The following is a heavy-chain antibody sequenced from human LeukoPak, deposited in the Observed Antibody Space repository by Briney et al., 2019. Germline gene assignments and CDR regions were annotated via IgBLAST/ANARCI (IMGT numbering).Heavy chain of an antibody. CDR1: GFTFNTYG. CDR2: IWYDGSNK. V-gene: IGHV3-33*01. Sequence: QPGRSLRLSCIASGFTFNTYGMHWVRQAPGKGLEWVAVIWYDGSNKYYADSVKGRFTISRDNSKNTLYLQMNSLRAEDTAVYYCARDQIPGYSYGYPSGGMDVWGQGTTVTVSS. D-gene: IGHD5-18*01. J-gene: IGHJ6*02. CDR3: ARDQIPGYSYGYPSGGMDV.